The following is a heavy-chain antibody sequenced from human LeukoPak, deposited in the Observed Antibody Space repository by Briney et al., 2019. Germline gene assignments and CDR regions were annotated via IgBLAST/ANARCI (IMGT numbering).Heavy chain of an antibody. Sequence: SETLSLTCTVSGGSNSSYYWSWMRQPPGKGLERIGYIYYSGSTNYNPSLKSRVTISVDTSKNQFSLKLSSVTAADTAVYYCARHRGATTPNFDYWGQGTLVTVSS. J-gene: IGHJ4*02. V-gene: IGHV4-59*08. CDR2: IYYSGST. D-gene: IGHD5-12*01. CDR3: ARHRGATTPNFDY. CDR1: GGSNSSYY.